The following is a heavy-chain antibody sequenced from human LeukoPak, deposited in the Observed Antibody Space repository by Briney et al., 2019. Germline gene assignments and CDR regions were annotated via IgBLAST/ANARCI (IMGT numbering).Heavy chain of an antibody. V-gene: IGHV3-23*01. Sequence: GGSLRLSCAASGFTFSSYAMSWVRQAPGKGLEWVSAISGSGGSTYYADSVKGRFTISRDNSKNTLYPQMNSLRAEDTAVYYCAKMGGYIAAAGRGPGAFDIWGQGTMVTVSS. CDR3: AKMGGYIAAAGRGPGAFDI. CDR2: ISGSGGST. D-gene: IGHD6-13*01. J-gene: IGHJ3*02. CDR1: GFTFSSYA.